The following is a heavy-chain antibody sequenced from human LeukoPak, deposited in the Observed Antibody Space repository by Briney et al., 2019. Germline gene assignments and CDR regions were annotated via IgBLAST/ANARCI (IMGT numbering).Heavy chain of an antibody. CDR1: GYTFTSYG. Sequence: GASVKVSCKASGYTFTSYGISWVRQAPGQGLEWMGWISAYNGNTNYAQKLQGRVTMTTDTSTSTAYMELRSLRSGDTAVYYCVRGRVVPAATYLNWFDPWGQGTLVTVSS. D-gene: IGHD2-2*01. V-gene: IGHV1-18*01. J-gene: IGHJ5*02. CDR2: ISAYNGNT. CDR3: VRGRVVPAATYLNWFDP.